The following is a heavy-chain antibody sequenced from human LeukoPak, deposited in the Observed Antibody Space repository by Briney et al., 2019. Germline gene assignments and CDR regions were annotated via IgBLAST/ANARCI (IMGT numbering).Heavy chain of an antibody. CDR3: AKAGSTVTGPNFDY. CDR1: GFTFSSYG. CDR2: ISYGGSNK. V-gene: IGHV3-30*18. D-gene: IGHD4-17*01. Sequence: GGSLRRSGAASGFTFSSYGMHWVRQAPGKGLEWVAVISYGGSNKDYADSVKGRFTIARDNSKNTLYLQMNSLRAEDTAVYYCAKAGSTVTGPNFDYWGQGTLVTVSS. J-gene: IGHJ4*02.